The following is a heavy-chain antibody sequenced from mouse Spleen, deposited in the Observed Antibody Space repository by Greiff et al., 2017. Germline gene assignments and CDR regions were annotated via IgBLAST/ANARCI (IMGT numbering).Heavy chain of an antibody. CDR1: GFSFTNYA. Sequence: VQGVESGPGLVAPSQSLSITCTVSGFSFTNYAVHWVRQSPGKGLEWLGVIWSDGSTDYNAAFISRLSISKDNSKSQVFFKMNSLQADDTAIYYCARKGVTTGNYFDYWGQGTTLTVSS. J-gene: IGHJ2*01. V-gene: IGHV2-4-1*01. CDR3: ARKGVTTGNYFDY. D-gene: IGHD2-2*01. CDR2: IWSDGST.